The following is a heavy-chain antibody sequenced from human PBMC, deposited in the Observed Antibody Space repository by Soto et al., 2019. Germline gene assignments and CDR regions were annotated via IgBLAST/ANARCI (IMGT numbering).Heavy chain of an antibody. CDR3: ARDYREVWLAPRYYYYGMDV. CDR2: IYHSGST. D-gene: IGHD6-19*01. V-gene: IGHV4-4*02. Sequence: QVQLQESGPGLVKPSGPLSLTCAVSGGSISSSNWWSWVRQPPGKGLEWIGEIYHSGSTNYNPSLKSRVTKAVDKTNNQSSLKRGYGTAADTTVYYCARDYREVWLAPRYYYYGMDVWGQGTTVTVSS. J-gene: IGHJ6*02. CDR1: GGSISSSNW.